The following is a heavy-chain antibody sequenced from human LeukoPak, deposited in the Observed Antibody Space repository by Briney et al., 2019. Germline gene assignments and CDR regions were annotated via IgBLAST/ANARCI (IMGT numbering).Heavy chain of an antibody. Sequence: GGSLRLSCTASGFTFSSYWMLWVRQAPGKGLVWVSRIDSGGSNTNYADYVKGRVTISRDNAKNTLYLEMNNLRDEDTAVYYCTRDRSYSSDSWGQGTLVTVSS. V-gene: IGHV3-74*01. CDR3: TRDRSYSSDS. CDR1: GFTFSSYW. D-gene: IGHD2-21*01. J-gene: IGHJ4*02. CDR2: IDSGGSNT.